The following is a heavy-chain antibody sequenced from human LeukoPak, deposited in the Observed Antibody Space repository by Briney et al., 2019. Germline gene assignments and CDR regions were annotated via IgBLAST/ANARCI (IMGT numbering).Heavy chain of an antibody. CDR1: GFTFDDFA. V-gene: IGHV3-9*03. CDR2: ISWNSDGI. CDR3: ARGLESSSSSTDAFAF. Sequence: GGSLRLSCVASGFTFDDFAMHWVRRGPGRGLEWVSSISWNSDGIDYADSVRGRFIISRDNAKNSLYLQMNNLRPEDMAFYYCARGLESSSSSTDAFAFWGQGTMVTVSS. J-gene: IGHJ3*01. D-gene: IGHD6-6*01.